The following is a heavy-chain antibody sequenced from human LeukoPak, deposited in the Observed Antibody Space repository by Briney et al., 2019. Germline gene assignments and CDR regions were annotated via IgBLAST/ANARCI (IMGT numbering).Heavy chain of an antibody. J-gene: IGHJ4*02. CDR3: ARDQMISAAGLDY. CDR1: GFTFSSFA. V-gene: IGHV3-30-3*01. D-gene: IGHD6-13*01. CDR2: ISYDGSNK. Sequence: GRSLRVSCTASGFTFSSFAMHWVRQAPGKGLEWVAVISYDGSNKYFADSVKGRFTISRDNSKNTLYLQMNSLRAEDTAVYYCARDQMISAAGLDYWGQGTLVTVSS.